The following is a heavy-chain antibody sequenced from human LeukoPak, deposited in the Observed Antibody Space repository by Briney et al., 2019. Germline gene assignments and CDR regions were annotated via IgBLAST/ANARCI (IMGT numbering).Heavy chain of an antibody. D-gene: IGHD7-27*01. CDR3: AKDWGTGLPFDY. CDR1: GFTFSRHW. CDR2: IRQDGNWR. J-gene: IGHJ4*02. V-gene: IGHV3-7*03. Sequence: GGSLRLSCAASGFTFSRHWMSWVRQAPGKGLEWVAHIRQDGNWRHHEDSVKGRFTISRDNSKNTLYLQMNSLRAEDTAVYYCAKDWGTGLPFDYWGQGTLVTVSS.